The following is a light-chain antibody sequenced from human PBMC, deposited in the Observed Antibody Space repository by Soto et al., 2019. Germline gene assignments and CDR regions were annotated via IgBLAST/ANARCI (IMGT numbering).Light chain of an antibody. CDR3: SSYTSSSFWV. CDR1: GSDVGNYNL. CDR2: EGT. Sequence: QSALTQPASVAGSPGQSITISCTGTGSDVGNYNLLSWYQQHPGKAPKLIISEGTKRPSGVSNRFSGSKSGNTASLTISGLQAEDEADYYCSSYTSSSFWVFGGGTKVTVL. J-gene: IGLJ3*02. V-gene: IGLV2-14*02.